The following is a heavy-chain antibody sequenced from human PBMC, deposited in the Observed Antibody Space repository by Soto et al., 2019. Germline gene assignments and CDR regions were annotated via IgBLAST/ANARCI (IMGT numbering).Heavy chain of an antibody. CDR1: GYTFTVYY. CDR2: INPNSGGT. Sequence: ASVKVSCKASGYTFTVYYMHCVLQSPLQGLEWMGCINPNSGGTNYAQKVQGWVTMTRDTSISTAYMELSRLRSDDTAVYYCARGFSGSWYEVSWFDPWGQGTLVTVSS. V-gene: IGHV1-2*04. D-gene: IGHD6-13*01. CDR3: ARGFSGSWYEVSWFDP. J-gene: IGHJ5*02.